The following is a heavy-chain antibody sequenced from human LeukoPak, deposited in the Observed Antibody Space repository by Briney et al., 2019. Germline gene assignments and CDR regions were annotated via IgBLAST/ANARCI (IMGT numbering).Heavy chain of an antibody. Sequence: GGSLRLSCAASGFTFSSYWMHWVRQAPGKGLVWVSRINSDGSSTSYADSVKGRFTISRDNAENTLYLQMTSLRAEDTAVYYCARDRGCRSTSCYPGFDYWGQGTLVTVSS. D-gene: IGHD2-2*01. CDR3: ARDRGCRSTSCYPGFDY. CDR1: GFTFSSYW. J-gene: IGHJ4*02. CDR2: INSDGSST. V-gene: IGHV3-74*01.